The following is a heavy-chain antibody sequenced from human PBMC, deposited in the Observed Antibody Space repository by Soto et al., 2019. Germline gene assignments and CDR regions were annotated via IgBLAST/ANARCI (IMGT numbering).Heavy chain of an antibody. CDR2: IYYSGST. CDR3: ARGPLMDIVIMVYAIQRYLDL. Sequence: SETLSLTCTVSGGSISSGDYYWSWIRQPPGKGLEWIGYIYYSGSTYYNPSLKSRVTISVDTSKNQFSLKLSSVTAADTAVYYCARGPLMDIVIMVYAIQRYLDLCGRGTLVTVSS. CDR1: GGSISSGDYY. V-gene: IGHV4-30-4*01. D-gene: IGHD2-8*01. J-gene: IGHJ2*01.